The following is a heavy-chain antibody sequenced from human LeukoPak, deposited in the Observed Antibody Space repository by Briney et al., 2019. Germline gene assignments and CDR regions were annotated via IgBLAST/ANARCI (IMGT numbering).Heavy chain of an antibody. J-gene: IGHJ5*02. Sequence: PGGSLRLSCAASGCTFSSYWRSWVRQAPGKGLEWVADIKQGGSEKYYVDSVNGRFTTSRDNAKNSLYLQMNSLRAEDTAVYYCARDHVVVVVAATHWFDPWGQGTLVTVSS. D-gene: IGHD2-15*01. CDR1: GCTFSSYW. V-gene: IGHV3-7*01. CDR2: IKQGGSEK. CDR3: ARDHVVVVVAATHWFDP.